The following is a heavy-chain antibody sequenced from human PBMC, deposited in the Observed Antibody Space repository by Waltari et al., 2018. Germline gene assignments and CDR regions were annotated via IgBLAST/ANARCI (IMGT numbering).Heavy chain of an antibody. D-gene: IGHD3-22*01. CDR2: IVVGSGNT. CDR3: AAAVYYYDSSGSNS. J-gene: IGHJ4*02. Sequence: QMQLVQSGPEVKKHGTSVKVSCKASGFTFTSSAMQWVRQARGQRLEGIGWIVVGSGNTNYAQKCQERVTMTRDMSKSTAYMGLSSLIAEDTAVYYCAAAVYYYDSSGSNSWGQGTLVTVSS. V-gene: IGHV1-58*02. CDR1: GFTFTSSA.